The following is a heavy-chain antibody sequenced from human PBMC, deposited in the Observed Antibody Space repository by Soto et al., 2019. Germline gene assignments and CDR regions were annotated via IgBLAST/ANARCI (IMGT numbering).Heavy chain of an antibody. CDR3: ARKDSGYADYMDV. J-gene: IGHJ6*03. D-gene: IGHD5-12*01. V-gene: IGHV4-31*03. CDR1: GGSISRGGYY. Sequence: QVQLQESCPGLVKPSQTLSLTCTVSGGSISRGGYYWSWIRQHPGKGLECIGYIYYSGGTYYNPSLKSRVTISVDTSENQFSLRLSSVTAADTAVYYCARKDSGYADYMDVWGKGTTVTVSS. CDR2: IYYSGGT.